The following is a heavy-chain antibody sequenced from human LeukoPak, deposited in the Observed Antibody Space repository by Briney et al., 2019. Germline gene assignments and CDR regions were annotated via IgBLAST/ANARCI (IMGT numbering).Heavy chain of an antibody. J-gene: IGHJ6*04. CDR2: IIPIFGTA. V-gene: IGHV1-69*06. Sequence: SVKVSCKASGGTFSSYAISWVRQAPGQGLEWMGGIIPIFGTANYAQKFQGRVTITADKSTSTAYMELSSLRSEDTAVYYCAGRYCSSTSCYPYYYGMDVWGEGTTVTVSS. CDR3: AGRYCSSTSCYPYYYGMDV. CDR1: GGTFSSYA. D-gene: IGHD2-2*01.